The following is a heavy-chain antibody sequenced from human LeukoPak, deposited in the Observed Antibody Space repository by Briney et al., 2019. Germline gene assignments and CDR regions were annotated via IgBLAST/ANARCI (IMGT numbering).Heavy chain of an antibody. D-gene: IGHD5/OR15-5a*01. J-gene: IGHJ6*02. CDR3: ARLTSVDSVMDV. CDR2: IYHSGSS. CDR1: GGSISSDY. V-gene: IGHV4-59*01. Sequence: PSETLSLTCTVSGGSISSDYWSWIRQPPGKGLEWIGYIYHSGSSNYNPSLKSRVTISVDTSKNQYSLNLISVTAADTAVYYCARLTSVDSVMDVWGQGTTVTVS.